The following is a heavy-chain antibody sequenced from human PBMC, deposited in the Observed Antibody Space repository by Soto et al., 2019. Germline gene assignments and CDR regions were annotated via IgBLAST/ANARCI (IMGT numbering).Heavy chain of an antibody. CDR1: GYSISSGYY. J-gene: IGHJ4*02. V-gene: IGHV4-38-2*01. CDR3: ARAKADTTLVVNPTYYFDY. CDR2: IYHSGST. D-gene: IGHD5-18*01. Sequence: SETLSLTCVVSGYSISSGYYFGWIRQPPGKGLEWIGNIYHSGSTYYNPSLKSRVTISVDTSKNQFSLKLLSVTAADTALYYCARAKADTTLVVNPTYYFDYWGQGTLVTVSS.